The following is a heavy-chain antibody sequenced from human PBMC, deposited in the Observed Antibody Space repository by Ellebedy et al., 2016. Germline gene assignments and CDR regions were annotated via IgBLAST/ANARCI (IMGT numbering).Heavy chain of an antibody. CDR3: ARDGSEWSRDY. V-gene: IGHV3-21*01. D-gene: IGHD3-3*01. CDR1: GITFSSYP. J-gene: IGHJ4*02. Sequence: GESLKISCAASGITFSSYPMTWVRQAPGKGLEWVATIVFSGTATYYSDSVKGRFIISRDNAKNSLFLQMNSLRVEDTAVYYCARDGSEWSRDYWGQGTLVTVSS. CDR2: IVFSGTAT.